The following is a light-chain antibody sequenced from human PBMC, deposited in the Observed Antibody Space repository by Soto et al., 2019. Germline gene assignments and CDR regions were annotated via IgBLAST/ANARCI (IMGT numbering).Light chain of an antibody. V-gene: IGKV1-39*01. Sequence: DIQMTQSPSTLSASVGDRVTITCRASQSISSWLAWYQQKPGKAPKLLIYDASSLQSGVPSRFSGSGXGNDFTLTISSLKPEDFETYYCQQSYSPPKTFRQGTKVDI. CDR2: DAS. CDR1: QSISSW. CDR3: QQSYSPPKT. J-gene: IGKJ1*01.